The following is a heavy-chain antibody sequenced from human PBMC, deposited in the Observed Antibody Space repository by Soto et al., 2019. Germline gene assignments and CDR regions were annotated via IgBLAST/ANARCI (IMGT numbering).Heavy chain of an antibody. V-gene: IGHV4-31*03. CDR1: GGSISSGGYY. D-gene: IGHD6-6*01. CDR2: IYYSGST. J-gene: IGHJ5*02. Sequence: QVQLQESGPGLVKPSQTLSLTCTVSGGSISSGGYYWSWIRQHPGKGLEWIGYIYYSGSTYYNPSLKGRVTISVDTSKNRSSRKLGSVTAGDTAVYYWGRVPYSSFIDCFAPGGKGTLFTVSS. CDR3: GRVPYSSFIDCFAP.